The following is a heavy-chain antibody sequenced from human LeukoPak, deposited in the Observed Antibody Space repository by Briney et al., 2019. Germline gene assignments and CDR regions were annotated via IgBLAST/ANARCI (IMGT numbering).Heavy chain of an antibody. D-gene: IGHD1-26*01. V-gene: IGHV1-46*01. CDR3: ARGSGSYYGRYYFDY. CDR2: INPSGGST. Sequence: AASVKVSCTASGYTFTSYYMHWVRQAPGQGLEWMGIINPSGGSTSYAHKFQGRVTMTRDTSTNTVYMELSSLRSEDTAVYYCARGSGSYYGRYYFDYWGQGTLVTVSS. J-gene: IGHJ4*02. CDR1: GYTFTSYY.